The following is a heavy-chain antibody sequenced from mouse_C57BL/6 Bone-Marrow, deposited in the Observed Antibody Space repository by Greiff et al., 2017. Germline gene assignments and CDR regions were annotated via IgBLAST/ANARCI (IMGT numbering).Heavy chain of an antibody. CDR1: GYTFTSYG. V-gene: IGHV1-81*01. Sequence: HVQLQQSGAELARPGASVKLSCKASGYTFTSYGISWVKQRTGQGLEWIGEIYPRSGNTYYNEKFKGKATLTADKSSSNAYMELRRLTSEDSAVYYCARVYYDPSYWYFDVWGTGTTVTVSS. CDR2: IYPRSGNT. CDR3: ARVYYDPSYWYFDV. D-gene: IGHD2-4*01. J-gene: IGHJ1*03.